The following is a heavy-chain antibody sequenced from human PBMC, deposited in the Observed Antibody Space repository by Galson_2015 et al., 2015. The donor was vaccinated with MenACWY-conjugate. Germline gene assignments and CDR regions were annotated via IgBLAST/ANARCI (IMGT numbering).Heavy chain of an antibody. V-gene: IGHV3-23*01. J-gene: IGHJ5*02. CDR1: GFTFSTYA. CDR2: ITNVADIT. Sequence: SLRLPCAASGFTFSTYAMSWVRQAPGKGLVWVSAITNVADITYYADSVKGRFTISRDKSKNTLYLQITSLRVEDTAVYFCAKRLDFSDFTPVDPRGQGTLVTGSS. CDR3: AKRLDFSDFTPVDP. D-gene: IGHD3/OR15-3a*01.